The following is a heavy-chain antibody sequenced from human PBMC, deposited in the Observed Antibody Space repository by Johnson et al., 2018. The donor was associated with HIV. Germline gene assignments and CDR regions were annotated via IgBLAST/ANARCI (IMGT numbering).Heavy chain of an antibody. CDR1: GFTFDDYA. Sequence: VQLVESGGGLVQPGRSLRLSCAASGFTFDDYAMHWVRQAPGKGLEWVSGISWNSGSIGYADSVKGRFTISRDNAKNSLYLQMNSLKTEDTAVYYCTTYAITERGFDSWGQGTMVTVSS. J-gene: IGHJ3*02. V-gene: IGHV3-9*01. CDR2: ISWNSGSI. D-gene: IGHD1-1*01. CDR3: TTYAITERGFDS.